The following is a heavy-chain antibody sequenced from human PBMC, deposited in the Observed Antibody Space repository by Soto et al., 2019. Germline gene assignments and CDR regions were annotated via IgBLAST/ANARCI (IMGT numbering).Heavy chain of an antibody. CDR2: ISYDGSNK. J-gene: IGHJ6*02. D-gene: IGHD1-1*01. CDR3: AKDQWNAAFSYGMDV. Sequence: LRLSCAASGFTFSSYGMHWVRQAPGKGLEWVAVISYDGSNKYYADSVKGRFTTSRDNSKNTLYLQMNSLRAEDTAVYYCAKDQWNAAFSYGMDVWGQGTTVTVS. V-gene: IGHV3-30*18. CDR1: GFTFSSYG.